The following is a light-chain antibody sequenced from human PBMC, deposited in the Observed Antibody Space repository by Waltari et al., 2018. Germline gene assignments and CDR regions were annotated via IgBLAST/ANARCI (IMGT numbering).Light chain of an antibody. CDR3: QQYNKYPQT. CDR2: AAS. CDR1: QDIGSW. Sequence: DIQMTQSPSSLSASVGDTVTITCRASQDIGSWLAWFQQKPGRAPKPLIYAASTLQGGVSSRFSGSGSGTHFTLTISSLQPEDFATYYCQQYNKYPQTFGQGTKLEI. V-gene: IGKV1D-16*01. J-gene: IGKJ2*01.